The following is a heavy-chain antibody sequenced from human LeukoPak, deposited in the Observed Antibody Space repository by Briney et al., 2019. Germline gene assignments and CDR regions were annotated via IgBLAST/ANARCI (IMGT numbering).Heavy chain of an antibody. Sequence: GASVKVSCKASGYTFTGYYMHWVRQAPGQGLEWMGRINPSSGGTNYAQKFQGKVTMTRDTSISTAYMELSRLGSDDTAVYYCAREARITMTYAGYMDVWGKGTTVTVSS. J-gene: IGHJ6*03. CDR3: AREARITMTYAGYMDV. CDR1: GYTFTGYY. CDR2: INPSSGGT. V-gene: IGHV1-2*06. D-gene: IGHD3-22*01.